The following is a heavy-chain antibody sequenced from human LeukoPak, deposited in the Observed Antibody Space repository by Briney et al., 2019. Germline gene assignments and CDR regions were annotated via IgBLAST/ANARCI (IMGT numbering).Heavy chain of an antibody. Sequence: GASVKVSCKASGYTFTGYYMHWVRQAPGQGLEWMGWINPNSGGTNYTQKFQGRVTMTRDTSISTAYMELSRLRSDDTAVYYCAGARGIAVAGTDFDYWGQGTLVTVSS. D-gene: IGHD6-19*01. CDR2: INPNSGGT. V-gene: IGHV1-2*02. CDR3: AGARGIAVAGTDFDY. CDR1: GYTFTGYY. J-gene: IGHJ4*02.